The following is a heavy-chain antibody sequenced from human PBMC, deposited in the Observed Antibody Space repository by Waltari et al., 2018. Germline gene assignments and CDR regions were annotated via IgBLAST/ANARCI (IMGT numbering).Heavy chain of an antibody. Sequence: QVQLQESGPGLLKASETLSLSCSVSGGSMRGNYWSWIRQPPGQGLEWIGYIYYTGSTNYTPSLQSRVTMSLDTSKNQFSLKLRSVTAADTAVYYCTRGGSGYPFDYWGQGTLVSVSS. CDR2: IYYTGST. CDR3: TRGGSGYPFDY. D-gene: IGHD3-22*01. J-gene: IGHJ4*02. V-gene: IGHV4-59*01. CDR1: GGSMRGNY.